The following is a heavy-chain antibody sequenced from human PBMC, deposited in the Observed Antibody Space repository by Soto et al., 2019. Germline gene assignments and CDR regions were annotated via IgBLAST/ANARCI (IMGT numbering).Heavy chain of an antibody. Sequence: AASVKVSCKASGYTFTSYGISWVRQAPGQGLEWMGWISAYNGNTNYAQKLQGRVTMTTDTSTSTAYMELRSLRSDDTAVYYCARDRYHYDILTGYDDYWGQGTLVTVSS. D-gene: IGHD3-9*01. CDR2: ISAYNGNT. CDR1: GYTFTSYG. CDR3: ARDRYHYDILTGYDDY. J-gene: IGHJ4*02. V-gene: IGHV1-18*01.